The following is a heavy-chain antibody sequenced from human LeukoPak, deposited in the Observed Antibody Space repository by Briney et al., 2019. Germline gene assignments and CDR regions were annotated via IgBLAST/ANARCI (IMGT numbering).Heavy chain of an antibody. CDR3: ASERFGDTRTKSFDY. J-gene: IGHJ4*02. CDR2: IYSGGST. CDR1: EFSVGSNY. D-gene: IGHD3-10*01. V-gene: IGHV3-66*01. Sequence: GGSLRLSCAASEFSVGSNYMTWVRQAPGKGLEWVSLIYSGGSTYYADSVKGRFTISRDNSKNTLYLQMNSLRAEDTAVYYCASERFGDTRTKSFDYWGQGTLVTVSS.